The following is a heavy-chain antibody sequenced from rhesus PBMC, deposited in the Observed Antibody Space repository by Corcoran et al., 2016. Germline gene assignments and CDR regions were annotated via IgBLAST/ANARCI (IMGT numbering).Heavy chain of an antibody. J-gene: IGHJ4*01. CDR2: ISYDGSKK. V-gene: IGHV3-54*02. CDR3: ARGSSGYSGSWNAGY. Sequence: EVQLVESGGGLVQPGGSLRLSCAASGFTFSSYGMHWVRQAPGKGLEWVAIISYDGSKKDYADSVKDRITITRENSKNMLYLQMNNRKLEDTAVYYWARGSSGYSGSWNAGYWGQGVLVTVSS. CDR1: GFTFSSYG. D-gene: IGHD6-25*01.